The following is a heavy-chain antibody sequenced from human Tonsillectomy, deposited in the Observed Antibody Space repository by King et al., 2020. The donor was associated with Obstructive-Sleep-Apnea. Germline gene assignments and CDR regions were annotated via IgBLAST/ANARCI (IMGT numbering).Heavy chain of an antibody. CDR1: GFTFSDYY. CDR2: ISSSSSYT. CDR3: ARVRGLAYCGGDCYPADAFDI. J-gene: IGHJ3*02. D-gene: IGHD2-21*02. Sequence: QLVQSGGGLVKPGGSLRLSCAASGFTFSDYYMSWIRQAPGKGLEWVSYISSSSSYTNYADSVKGRFTISRYNAKNSLYLQMNSLRAEDTAVYYCARVRGLAYCGGDCYPADAFDIWGQGTIVTVSS. V-gene: IGHV3-11*06.